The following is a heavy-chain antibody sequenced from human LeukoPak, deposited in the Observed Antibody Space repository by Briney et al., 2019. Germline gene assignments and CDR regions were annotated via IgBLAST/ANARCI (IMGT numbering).Heavy chain of an antibody. Sequence: GGSLRLSCAASGFTFSSYAMSWVRQAPGKGLEWVSAISGSGGGTYYAGSVKGRFTISRDNSKNTLYLQMNSLRAEDTAVYYCAKDYRYCTSTSCYGDDAFDIWGQGTMVTVSS. CDR2: ISGSGGGT. D-gene: IGHD2-2*01. CDR1: GFTFSSYA. CDR3: AKDYRYCTSTSCYGDDAFDI. J-gene: IGHJ3*02. V-gene: IGHV3-23*01.